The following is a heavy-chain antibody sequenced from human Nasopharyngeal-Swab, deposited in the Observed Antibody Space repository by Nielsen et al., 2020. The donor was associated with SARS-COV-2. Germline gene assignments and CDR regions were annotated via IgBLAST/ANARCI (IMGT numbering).Heavy chain of an antibody. CDR3: TRGSLRTAPDC. CDR2: VSYSGRT. Sequence: SETLSLTCAVPGASISSDYWGWIRQPPGKGLEWIGCVSYSGRTDYNPSLKSRVTISIDTSKKHFSLVLSSLTAADTALYYCTRGSLRTAPDCWGQGTLVTVSS. CDR1: GASISSDY. J-gene: IGHJ4*02. D-gene: IGHD4-17*01. V-gene: IGHV4-59*12.